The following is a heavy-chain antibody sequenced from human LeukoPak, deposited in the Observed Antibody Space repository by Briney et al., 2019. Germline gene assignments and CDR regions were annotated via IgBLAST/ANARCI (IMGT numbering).Heavy chain of an antibody. D-gene: IGHD2-2*01. J-gene: IGHJ4*02. CDR1: GGSISSGGYS. Sequence: PSETLSLTCAVSGGSISSGGYSWSWIRQPPGKGLEWIGYIYHSGSTYYNPSLKSRVTISVDTSKNQFSLKLSSVTAADTAVYYCARVGGVPPGYFDYWGQGTLVTVSS. CDR3: ARVGGVPPGYFDY. V-gene: IGHV4-30-2*01. CDR2: IYHSGST.